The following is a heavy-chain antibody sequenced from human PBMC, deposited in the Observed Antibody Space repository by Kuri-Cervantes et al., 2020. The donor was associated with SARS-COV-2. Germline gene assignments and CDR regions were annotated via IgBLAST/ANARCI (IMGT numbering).Heavy chain of an antibody. V-gene: IGHV4-61*02. D-gene: IGHD6-6*01. CDR2: IYTSGST. Sequence: LRLSCTVSGGSISSGSYYWSWIRQPAGKGLEWIGRIYTSGSTNYNPSLKSRVTISVDTSKNQFSLKLSSVTAADTAVYYCAQSRSIAARRPWYFDLWGRGTLVTVSS. CDR1: GGSISSGSYY. CDR3: AQSRSIAARRPWYFDL. J-gene: IGHJ2*01.